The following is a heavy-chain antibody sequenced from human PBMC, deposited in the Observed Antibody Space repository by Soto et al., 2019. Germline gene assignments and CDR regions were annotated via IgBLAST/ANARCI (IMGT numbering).Heavy chain of an antibody. V-gene: IGHV3-30-3*01. D-gene: IGHD3-3*01. Sequence: QVQLVESGGGVVQPGRSLRLSCAASGFTFSSYAMHWVRQAPGTGLEWVAVISCDGSNKYYADSMKGRFTISRDNSKNALYLQMNSLRAEDTAVYYCARVGHGEGGFWPPPIWYFDLWGRGTLVTVSS. CDR1: GFTFSSYA. J-gene: IGHJ2*01. CDR3: ARVGHGEGGFWPPPIWYFDL. CDR2: ISCDGSNK.